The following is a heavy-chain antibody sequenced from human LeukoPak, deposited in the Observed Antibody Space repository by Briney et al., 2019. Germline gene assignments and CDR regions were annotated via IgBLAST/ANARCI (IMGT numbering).Heavy chain of an antibody. V-gene: IGHV3-11*01. CDR2: ISSSGSTI. J-gene: IGHJ4*02. D-gene: IGHD4-11*01. CDR1: GFTFSDYY. Sequence: GGSLRLSCAASGFTFSDYYMSWIRQAPGKGLEWVSYISSSGSTIYYADSVKGRFTISRDNAKNSLYLQMNSLRAEDTAVYYCARRFVSSNKYYFDYWGQGTLVTVSS. CDR3: ARRFVSSNKYYFDY.